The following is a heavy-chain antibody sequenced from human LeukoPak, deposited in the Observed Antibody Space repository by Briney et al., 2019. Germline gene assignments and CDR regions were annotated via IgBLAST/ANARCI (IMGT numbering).Heavy chain of an antibody. Sequence: GASLRLSCAASGFTFSSYAMSWVRQAPGKGLGWVSAISGSGGSTYYADSVKGRFTISRDNSKNTLYLQMNSLRAEDTAVYYCTKVGQWLEGDAFDIWGQGTMVTVSS. CDR3: TKVGQWLEGDAFDI. V-gene: IGHV3-23*01. CDR2: ISGSGGST. J-gene: IGHJ3*02. D-gene: IGHD6-19*01. CDR1: GFTFSSYA.